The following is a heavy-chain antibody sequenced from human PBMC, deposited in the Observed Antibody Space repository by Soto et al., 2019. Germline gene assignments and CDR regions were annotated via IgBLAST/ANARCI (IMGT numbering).Heavy chain of an antibody. V-gene: IGHV3-33*01. CDR2: IWYDGSNK. J-gene: IGHJ6*02. D-gene: IGHD1-26*01. CDR1: GFTFSSYG. Sequence: PGVSLRLSCAASGFTFSSYGMHWVRQAPGKGLEWVAVIWYDGSNKYYADSVKGRFTISRDNSKNTLYLQMNSLRAEDTAVYYCARDLSVSGSYYVYYYYYGMDVWGQGTTVTVSS. CDR3: ARDLSVSGSYYVYYYYYGMDV.